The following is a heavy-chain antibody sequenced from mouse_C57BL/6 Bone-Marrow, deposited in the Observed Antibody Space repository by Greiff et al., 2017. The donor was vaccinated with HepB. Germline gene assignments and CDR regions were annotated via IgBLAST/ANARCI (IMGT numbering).Heavy chain of an antibody. Sequence: EVKLMESGPGLVKPSQSLSLTCSVTGYSITSGYYWNWIRQFPGNKLEWMGYISYDGSNNYNPSLKNRISITRDTSKNQFFLKLNSVTTEDTATYCCARDGYYFDYWGQGTTLTVSS. CDR2: ISYDGSN. J-gene: IGHJ2*01. V-gene: IGHV3-6*01. D-gene: IGHD2-2*01. CDR1: GYSITSGYY. CDR3: ARDGYYFDY.